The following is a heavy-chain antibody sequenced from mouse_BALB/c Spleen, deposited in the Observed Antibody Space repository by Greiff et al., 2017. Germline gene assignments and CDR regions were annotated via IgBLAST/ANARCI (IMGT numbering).Heavy chain of an antibody. J-gene: IGHJ1*01. CDR3: TRRMIPWYFDV. CDR1: GFTFSNYW. D-gene: IGHD2-4*01. CDR2: IRLKSNNYAT. Sequence: EVQVVESGGGLVQPGGSMKLSCVASGFTFSNYWMNWVRQSPEKGLEWVAEIRLKSNNYATHYAESVKGRFTISRDDSKSSVYLQMNNLRAEDTGIYYCTRRMIPWYFDVWGAGTTVTVSS. V-gene: IGHV6-6*02.